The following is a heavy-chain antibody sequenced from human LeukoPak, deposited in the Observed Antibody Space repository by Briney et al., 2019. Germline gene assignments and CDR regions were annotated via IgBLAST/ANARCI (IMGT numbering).Heavy chain of an antibody. Sequence: ASVKVSCKASGYTFTSYGISWVRQAPGQGLEWMGWINPNSGGTNYAQKFQGRVTITRNTSISTAYMELSSLRSEDTAVYYCAIGMGSSTYFDYWGQGTLVTVSS. J-gene: IGHJ4*02. D-gene: IGHD6-13*01. V-gene: IGHV1-8*03. CDR1: GYTFTSYG. CDR3: AIGMGSSTYFDY. CDR2: INPNSGGT.